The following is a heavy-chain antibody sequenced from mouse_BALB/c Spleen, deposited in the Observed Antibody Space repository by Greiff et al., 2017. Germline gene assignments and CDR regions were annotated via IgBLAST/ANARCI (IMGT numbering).Heavy chain of an antibody. D-gene: IGHD2-1*01. CDR3: NAGGNYDYYAMDY. CDR2: IDPENGDT. Sequence: DVKLQESGAELVRSGASVKLSCTASGFNIKDYHMHWVKQRPEQGLEWIGWIDPENGDTEYAPKFQGKAPMTADTSSNTAYLQLSSLTSEDTAVYYCNAGGNYDYYAMDYWGQGTSVTVSS. CDR1: GFNIKDYH. V-gene: IGHV14-4*02. J-gene: IGHJ4*01.